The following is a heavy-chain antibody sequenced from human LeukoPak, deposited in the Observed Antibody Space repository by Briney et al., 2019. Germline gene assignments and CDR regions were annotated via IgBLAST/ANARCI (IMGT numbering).Heavy chain of an antibody. V-gene: IGHV3-7*01. CDR1: GFTFSSYW. J-gene: IGHJ4*02. D-gene: IGHD1-26*01. CDR2: IKQDGSEK. CDR3: ARERGRELTTFDY. Sequence: GGSLRLSCAASGFTFSSYWMSWVRQAPGKGLEWVANIKQDGSEKYYVDSVKGRFTISRDNSKNTLYLQMNSLRAEDTAVYYCARERGRELTTFDYWGQGTLVTVSS.